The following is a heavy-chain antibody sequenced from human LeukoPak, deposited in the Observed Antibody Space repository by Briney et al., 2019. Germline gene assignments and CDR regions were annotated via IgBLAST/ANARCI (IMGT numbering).Heavy chain of an antibody. Sequence: SETMSLTCTVSGGSISNYYWSWIRQPPGKGLEWLGYIYNSGSTNYNPSLKSRVTISVDTSKNQISLKLSSVTAADTAMYYCARARYSSGWDDAFDIWGQGTMVTVSS. CDR2: IYNSGST. D-gene: IGHD6-19*01. V-gene: IGHV4-59*01. CDR1: GGSISNYY. J-gene: IGHJ3*02. CDR3: ARARYSSGWDDAFDI.